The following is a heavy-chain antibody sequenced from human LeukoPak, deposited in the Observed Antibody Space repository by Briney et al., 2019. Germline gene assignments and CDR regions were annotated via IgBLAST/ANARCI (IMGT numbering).Heavy chain of an antibody. CDR2: IYTSGNT. CDR3: AAVADTADYYGMDV. Sequence: PSQTRSLTCTVSGGSISSGSYYWSWIRQPAGKTLEWIGRIYTSGNTNYNPSLKSRVTISVDTSKNQFSLKLSSVTVADTAVYYCAAVADTADYYGMDVWGQGTTVTVSS. V-gene: IGHV4-61*02. D-gene: IGHD6-19*01. J-gene: IGHJ6*02. CDR1: GGSISSGSYY.